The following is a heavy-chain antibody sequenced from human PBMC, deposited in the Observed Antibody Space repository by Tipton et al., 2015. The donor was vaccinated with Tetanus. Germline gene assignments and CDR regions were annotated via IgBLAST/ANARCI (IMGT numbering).Heavy chain of an antibody. CDR2: IYYTERT. D-gene: IGHD1-26*01. V-gene: IGHV4-31*03. CDR1: GGFSSGDYY. J-gene: IGHJ4*02. CDR3: ARGLPREPFYFDY. Sequence: TLSLTCTVSGGFSSGDYYWSWIRQHPGKGLEWIGNIYYTERTSYTPSLKSRVSISVDTSKNQFSLSLSSVTAADTAVYYCARGLPREPFYFDYWGQGKLVTVSS.